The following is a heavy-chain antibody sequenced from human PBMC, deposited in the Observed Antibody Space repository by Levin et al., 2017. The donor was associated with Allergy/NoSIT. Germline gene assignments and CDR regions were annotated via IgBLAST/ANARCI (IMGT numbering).Heavy chain of an antibody. J-gene: IGHJ4*02. CDR2: MNPNSGNT. Sequence: EASVKVSCKASGYTFTSYDINWVRQATGQGLEWMGWMNPNSGNTGYAQKFQGRVTMTRNTSISTAYMELSSLRSEDTAVYYCARGYSRNYDFWSGYYEAGDYWGQGTLVTVSS. V-gene: IGHV1-8*01. D-gene: IGHD3-3*01. CDR3: ARGYSRNYDFWSGYYEAGDY. CDR1: GYTFTSYD.